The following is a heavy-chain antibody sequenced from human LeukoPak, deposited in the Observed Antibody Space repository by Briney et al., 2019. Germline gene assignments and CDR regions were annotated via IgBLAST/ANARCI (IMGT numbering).Heavy chain of an antibody. V-gene: IGHV3-23*01. CDR2: ISAGGGST. D-gene: IGHD6-13*01. CDR3: AKDAAGPEY. Sequence: TGGSLRLSCAASGLTFSDYSMTWVRQAPGKGLFWVSGISAGGGSTYYADSVKGRFTISRDNSRNTLYLQMNSLRAEGTAVYYCAKDAAGPEYWGQGTLVTVSS. CDR1: GLTFSDYS. J-gene: IGHJ4*02.